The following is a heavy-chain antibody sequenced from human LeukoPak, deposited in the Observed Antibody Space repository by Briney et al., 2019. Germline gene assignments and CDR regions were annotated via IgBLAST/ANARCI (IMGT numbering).Heavy chain of an antibody. V-gene: IGHV5-51*01. J-gene: IGHJ4*02. CDR3: ASSTAVTTHYFDF. Sequence: GESLKISCKGSGYSFTNYWIGWVRQMPGKGLEWMGIIYPGDSDTRYIPSFQGQVTISADKSINTAYLQWSSLKASDTAMYYCASSTAVTTHYFDFWGQGALVTVSS. CDR1: GYSFTNYW. D-gene: IGHD4-17*01. CDR2: IYPGDSDT.